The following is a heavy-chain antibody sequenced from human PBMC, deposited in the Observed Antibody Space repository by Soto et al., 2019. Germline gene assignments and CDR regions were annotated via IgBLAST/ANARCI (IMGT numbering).Heavy chain of an antibody. J-gene: IGHJ3*02. Sequence: SETLSLTCTVSGGSVGSGSYYWSWIRQPPGKGLEWIGYIYCSGSTNYNPSLKSRVTISVDTSKNQFSLKLSSVTAADTAVYYCARVEDIVVVPAATSYAFDIWGQGTMVTVSS. CDR2: IYCSGST. V-gene: IGHV4-61*01. CDR3: ARVEDIVVVPAATSYAFDI. CDR1: GGSVGSGSYY. D-gene: IGHD2-2*01.